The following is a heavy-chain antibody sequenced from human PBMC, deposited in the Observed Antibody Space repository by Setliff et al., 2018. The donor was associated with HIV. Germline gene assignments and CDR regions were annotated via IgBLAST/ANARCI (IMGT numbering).Heavy chain of an antibody. J-gene: IGHJ6*02. Sequence: PGESLKISCKGSGYSFTSYWIGWVRQMAGKGLEWMGIIYPGDSEIRYSPSFQGQVTISVDKSISTAYLQWSSLKASDTAVYYCARDVDHMMDVWGPGTTVTSP. CDR2: IYPGDSEI. CDR3: ARDVDHMMDV. V-gene: IGHV5-51*01. CDR1: GYSFTSYW.